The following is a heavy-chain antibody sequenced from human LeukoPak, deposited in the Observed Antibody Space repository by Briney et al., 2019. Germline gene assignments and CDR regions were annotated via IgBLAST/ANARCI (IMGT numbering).Heavy chain of an antibody. CDR2: IKQDGSEE. V-gene: IGHV3-7*01. D-gene: IGHD3-22*01. CDR1: GFTFRSYW. Sequence: GGSLRLSCAASGFTFRSYWMSWVRQAPGKGLEWVANIKQDGSEEYYVDSVKGRFTISRDNAKNSLYLQMNSLRAEDTGVYYCAREHPYYYDSSGTALMAEIKYYFDYWGQGTLVTVSS. J-gene: IGHJ4*02. CDR3: AREHPYYYDSSGTALMAEIKYYFDY.